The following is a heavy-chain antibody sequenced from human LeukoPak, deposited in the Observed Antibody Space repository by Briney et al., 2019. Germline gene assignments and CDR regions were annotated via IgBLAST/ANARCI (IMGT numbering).Heavy chain of an antibody. CDR2: INPNSGGT. Sequence: ASVKVSCKASGYTFTGYYMHWVRQAPGQGLEWMGWINPNSGGTNYAQKFQGRVTMTRDTSISTAYMELSRLRSDDTAVYYCAREKVTTVKGVFYYYYYYMDVWGKGATVTVSS. V-gene: IGHV1-2*02. CDR3: AREKVTTVKGVFYYYYYYMDV. CDR1: GYTFTGYY. D-gene: IGHD4-11*01. J-gene: IGHJ6*03.